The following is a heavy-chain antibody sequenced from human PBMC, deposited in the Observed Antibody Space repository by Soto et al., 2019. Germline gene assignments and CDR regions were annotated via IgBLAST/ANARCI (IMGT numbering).Heavy chain of an antibody. Sequence: QVQLVQSGAEVREPGASVKVSCKASGYTFTNYGVSWVRQAPGQGLEWMGWIGGYKGNTNYAQKLQGRGTLTTDPSTSTGYLGPRSLGFYDTAVYYCAPHTMDTGYPSGYWGQGTLVTVSS. J-gene: IGHJ4*02. CDR3: APHTMDTGYPSGY. V-gene: IGHV1-18*01. CDR2: IGGYKGNT. D-gene: IGHD5-18*01. CDR1: GYTFTNYG.